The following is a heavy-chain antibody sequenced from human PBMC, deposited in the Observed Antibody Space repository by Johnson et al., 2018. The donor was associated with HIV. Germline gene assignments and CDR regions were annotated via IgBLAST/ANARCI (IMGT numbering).Heavy chain of an antibody. CDR1: GFTFSTYA. Sequence: VQLVESGGGLAQPGGSLRLSCAASGFTFSTYAMTWVRQAPGRGLEWVSTIGVSGGTTYYADSVKGRFTISRDSSKKTVYLHMDSLRVGDTAMYYCAKYGGGGTYFSAFDIWGQGTKVIVSS. J-gene: IGHJ3*02. V-gene: IGHV3-23*04. CDR3: AKYGGGGTYFSAFDI. D-gene: IGHD1-26*01. CDR2: IGVSGGTT.